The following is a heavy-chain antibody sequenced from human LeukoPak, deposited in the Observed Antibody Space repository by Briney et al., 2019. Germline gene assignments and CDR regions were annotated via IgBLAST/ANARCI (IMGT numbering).Heavy chain of an antibody. Sequence: PGGFLRLSCAASGFTFSSYSMNWVRQAPGKGLEWVSSISSSSSYIYYADSVKGRFTISRDNAKNSLYLQMNSLRAEDTAVYYCARAPIVVAYYFDYWGQGTLVTVSS. D-gene: IGHD2-2*01. CDR2: ISSSSSYI. CDR3: ARAPIVVAYYFDY. J-gene: IGHJ4*02. CDR1: GFTFSSYS. V-gene: IGHV3-21*01.